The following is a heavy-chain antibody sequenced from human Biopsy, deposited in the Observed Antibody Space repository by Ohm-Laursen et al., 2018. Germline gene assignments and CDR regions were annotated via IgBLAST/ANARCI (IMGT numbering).Heavy chain of an antibody. CDR3: ARDSSRRAREGGMDV. CDR1: GFSVSSYD. Sequence: SLRLSRAASGFSVSSYDMNWVRQAPGKGLEWISYISETSSHIYDADSVRGRFTVARDIAKNSLYLRLNSLRVEDTAVYYCARDSSRRAREGGMDVWGQGTTVTVSS. V-gene: IGHV3-21*01. CDR2: ISETSSHI. D-gene: IGHD6-6*01. J-gene: IGHJ6*02.